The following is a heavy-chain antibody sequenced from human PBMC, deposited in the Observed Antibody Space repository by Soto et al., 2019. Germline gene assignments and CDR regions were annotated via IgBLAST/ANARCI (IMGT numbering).Heavy chain of an antibody. CDR3: TTRQWLVPLDAFDI. CDR1: GFTFSNAW. D-gene: IGHD6-19*01. Sequence: GVPLRLSCATSGFTFSNAWKNSVRQASGEGLEWVGRIKSKTDGGTTDYAAPVKGRFTISRDDSKNMLYLQMNSLKTEDTAVYYCTTRQWLVPLDAFDIWGQGTMVTVSS. V-gene: IGHV3-15*07. J-gene: IGHJ3*02. CDR2: IKSKTDGGTT.